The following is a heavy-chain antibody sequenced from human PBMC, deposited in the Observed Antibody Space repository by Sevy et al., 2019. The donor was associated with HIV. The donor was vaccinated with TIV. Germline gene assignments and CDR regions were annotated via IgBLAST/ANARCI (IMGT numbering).Heavy chain of an antibody. CDR2: IKSKSDGGTI. CDR3: STDPIILLLVTDGMDV. D-gene: IGHD2-8*02. CDR1: GFTFTYAW. Sequence: GGSLRLSCAASGFTFTYAWMNWVRQAPGKGLEWVGRIKSKSDGGTIDYAAPVKGRFIITRDDSKNTLYLQMNSLKTKDTAVYYCSTDPIILLLVTDGMDVWGQGTTVTVSS. V-gene: IGHV3-15*01. J-gene: IGHJ6*02.